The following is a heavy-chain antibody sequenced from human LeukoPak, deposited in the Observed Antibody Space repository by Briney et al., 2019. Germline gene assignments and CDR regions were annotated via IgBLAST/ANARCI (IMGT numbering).Heavy chain of an antibody. J-gene: IGHJ4*02. D-gene: IGHD5-18*01. V-gene: IGHV4-61*02. CDR1: GDSISSGDYY. CDR3: ARDPRGYSYGLED. CDR2: ISSSGST. Sequence: PSETLSLTCTVSGDSISSGDYYWSWIRQPAGKGLERIGRISSSGSTNYNPSLKSRVTISVDTSKNQFSLKLSSVTAADTAVYYCARDPRGYSYGLEDWGQGTLVTVSS.